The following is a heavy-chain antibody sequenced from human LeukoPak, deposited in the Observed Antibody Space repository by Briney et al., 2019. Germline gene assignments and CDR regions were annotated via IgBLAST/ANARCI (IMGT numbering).Heavy chain of an antibody. V-gene: IGHV3-9*01. CDR2: ISWNSGSI. CDR1: GFTFDDYA. D-gene: IGHD6-6*01. CDR3: AKDMSSSSSYGAFDI. J-gene: IGHJ3*02. Sequence: PGGSLRLSCAASGFTFDDYAMHWVRQAPGKGLEWVSGISWNSGSIGYADSVKGRFTISRDNAKNSLYLQMNSLRAEDTALYYCAKDMSSSSSYGAFDIWGQGTMVTASS.